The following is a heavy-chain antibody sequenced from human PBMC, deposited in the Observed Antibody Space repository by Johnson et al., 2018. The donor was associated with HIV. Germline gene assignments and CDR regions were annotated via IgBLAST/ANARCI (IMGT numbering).Heavy chain of an antibody. CDR3: ASGVTPRAPLRI. J-gene: IGHJ3*02. Sequence: QMQLVESGGGVVLPGGSLRLSCAASGFTFSSYAMHWVRQAPGKGLEWLAVISSDGTNTYYTDSVKGRFTISRDNTKNTVSLQMIILRPKDTGVYYCASGVTPRAPLRIWGQGTMVTVSS. V-gene: IGHV3-30*04. CDR1: GFTFSSYA. D-gene: IGHD2-21*02. CDR2: ISSDGTNT.